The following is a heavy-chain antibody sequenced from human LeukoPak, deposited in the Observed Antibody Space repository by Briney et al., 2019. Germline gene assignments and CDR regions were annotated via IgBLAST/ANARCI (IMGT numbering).Heavy chain of an antibody. CDR2: IYSGGST. V-gene: IGHV3-66*01. D-gene: IGHD1-26*01. Sequence: AGGSLRLSCAASGFTVSSNYMSWVRQAPGKGLEWVSVIYSGGSTYYADSVKGRFTISRDNSKNTLYLQMNSLRAEDTAVYYCAKDRIRGAVGASFDYWGQGTLVTVSS. CDR1: GFTVSSNY. J-gene: IGHJ4*02. CDR3: AKDRIRGAVGASFDY.